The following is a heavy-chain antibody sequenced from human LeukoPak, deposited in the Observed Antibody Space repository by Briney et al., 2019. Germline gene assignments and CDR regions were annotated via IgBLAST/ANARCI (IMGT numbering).Heavy chain of an antibody. CDR3: ARDRGYSSGYYE. J-gene: IGHJ4*02. D-gene: IGHD3-22*01. CDR2: IIPIFGTA. Sequence: SVKVSCKASGGTFSSYAISWVRQAPGQGLEWMGGIIPIFGTANYAQKFQGRVTTTADKSTSTAYMELSSLRSEDTAVYYCARDRGYSSGYYERGQGTLVTVSS. CDR1: GGTFSSYA. V-gene: IGHV1-69*06.